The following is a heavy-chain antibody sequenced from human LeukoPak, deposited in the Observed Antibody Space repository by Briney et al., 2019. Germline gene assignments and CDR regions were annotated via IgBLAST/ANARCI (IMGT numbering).Heavy chain of an antibody. J-gene: IGHJ4*02. CDR2: IKQDGSEK. V-gene: IGHV3-7*01. CDR1: GFTFSSYW. Sequence: GGSLRLSCAASGFTFSSYWMSWVRQAPGKGLEWVANIKQDGSEKYYVDSVKGRFTISRDNAKNSLYLQMNSLRAEDTAVYYCARDSRLGIAVAVYDYWGQGTLVTVSS. CDR3: ARDSRLGIAVAVYDY. D-gene: IGHD6-19*01.